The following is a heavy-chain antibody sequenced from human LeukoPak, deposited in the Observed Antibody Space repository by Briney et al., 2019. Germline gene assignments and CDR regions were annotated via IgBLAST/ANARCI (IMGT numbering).Heavy chain of an antibody. CDR2: IYTSGST. CDR1: GGSISSYY. CDR3: ARSFHRKPFDP. Sequence: SETLSLTRTVSGGSISSYYWSWIRQPAGKGLEWIGRIYTSGSTNYNPSLKSRVTISVDTSKNQFSLKLSSVTAADTAVYYCARSFHRKPFDPWGQGTLVTVSS. J-gene: IGHJ5*02. D-gene: IGHD1-14*01. V-gene: IGHV4-4*07.